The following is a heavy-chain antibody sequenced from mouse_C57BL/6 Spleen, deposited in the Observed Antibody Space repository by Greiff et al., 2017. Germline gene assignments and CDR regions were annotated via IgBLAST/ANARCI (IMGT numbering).Heavy chain of an antibody. CDR3: ARTTANWDAWFAY. V-gene: IGHV1-76*01. CDR2: IYPGSGNT. D-gene: IGHD4-1*01. J-gene: IGHJ3*01. CDR1: GYTFTDYY. Sequence: VQLQQSGAELVRPGASVKLSCKASGYTFTDYYINWVKQRPGQGLEWIARIYPGSGNTYYNEKFKGKATLTAEKSSSTAYMQLSSLTSEDSAVYFCARTTANWDAWFAYWGQGTLVTVSA.